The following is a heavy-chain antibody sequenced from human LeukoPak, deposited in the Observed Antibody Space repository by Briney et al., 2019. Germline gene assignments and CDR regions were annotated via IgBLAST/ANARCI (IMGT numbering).Heavy chain of an antibody. Sequence: GGSLRLSCAASGFTFSSYAMSWVRQAPGKGLEWVSVIYSGGSTYYADSVKGRFTISRDNSKNTLYLQMNSLRTEDTAVYYCARGLMYYDTSGFGDYWGQGTLVTVSS. CDR2: IYSGGST. D-gene: IGHD3-22*01. CDR1: GFTFSSYA. J-gene: IGHJ4*02. CDR3: ARGLMYYDTSGFGDY. V-gene: IGHV3-53*01.